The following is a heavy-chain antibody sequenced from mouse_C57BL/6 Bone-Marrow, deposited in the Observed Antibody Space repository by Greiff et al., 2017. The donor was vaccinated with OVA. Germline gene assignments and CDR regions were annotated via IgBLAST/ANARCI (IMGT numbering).Heavy chain of an antibody. CDR2: IWTGGGT. CDR3: ARKAQFITTVVDYFDY. V-gene: IGHV2-9-1*01. Sequence: QVQLKQSGPGLVAPSQSLSITCTVSGFSLTSYAISWVRQPPGKGLEWLGVIWTGGGTNYNSALNSRLSISKDNSKSQVFLKMNSLQTDDTARYYCARKAQFITTVVDYFDYWGQGTTLTVSS. J-gene: IGHJ2*01. CDR1: GFSLTSYA. D-gene: IGHD1-1*01.